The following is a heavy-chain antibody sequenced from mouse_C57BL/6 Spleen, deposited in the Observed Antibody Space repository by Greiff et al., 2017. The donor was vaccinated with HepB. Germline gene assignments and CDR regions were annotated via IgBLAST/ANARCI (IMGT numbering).Heavy chain of an antibody. CDR2: ISSGGDYI. Sequence: EVKLMESGEGLVKPGGSLKLSCAASGFTFSSYAMSWVRQTPEKRLEWVAYISSGGDYIYYADTVKGRFTISRDNARNTLYLQMSSLKSEDTAMYYCTRDNWDWYFDVWGTGTTVTVSS. V-gene: IGHV5-9-1*02. CDR3: TRDNWDWYFDV. J-gene: IGHJ1*03. CDR1: GFTFSSYA. D-gene: IGHD4-1*02.